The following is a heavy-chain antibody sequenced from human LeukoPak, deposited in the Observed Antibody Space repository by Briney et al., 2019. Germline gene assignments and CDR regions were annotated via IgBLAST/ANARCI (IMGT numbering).Heavy chain of an antibody. Sequence: GGSLRLSCAASGFTFSSYAMSWVRQAPGRGLEWVSAISGSGGSTYYADSVKGRFTISRDNSKNTLYLQMNSLRAEDTAVYYCAKDKSRSYGAFDIWGQGTMVTVSS. J-gene: IGHJ3*02. CDR2: ISGSGGST. V-gene: IGHV3-23*01. CDR3: AKDKSRSYGAFDI. CDR1: GFTFSSYA. D-gene: IGHD1-26*01.